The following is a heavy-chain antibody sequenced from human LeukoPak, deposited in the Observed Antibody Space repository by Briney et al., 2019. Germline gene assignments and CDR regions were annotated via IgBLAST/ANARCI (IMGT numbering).Heavy chain of an antibody. V-gene: IGHV3-30-3*01. CDR2: ISYDGSNK. J-gene: IGHJ4*02. CDR1: GFTFSSYA. Sequence: GGSLRLSCAASGFTFSSYAMYWVRQAPGKGLEWVAVISYDGSNKYYADSVKGRFTISRDNSKNTLYLQMNSLRAEDTAVYYCASFPPPNVYWGQGTLVTVSS. CDR3: ASFPPPNVY.